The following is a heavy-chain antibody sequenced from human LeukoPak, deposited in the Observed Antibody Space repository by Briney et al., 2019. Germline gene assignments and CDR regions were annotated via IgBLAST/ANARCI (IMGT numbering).Heavy chain of an antibody. CDR1: GGSISSGSYY. CDR2: ISHSGSP. Sequence: SETLSLTCTVFGGSISSGSYYWSWIRQPPGKGLEWIGYISHSGSPYYNPSLKSRVTISVDTSKNQFSLKLSSVTAADTAVYYCARDQEGIAAAGTGYWGQGTLVTVSS. J-gene: IGHJ4*02. CDR3: ARDQEGIAAAGTGY. V-gene: IGHV4-30-2*01. D-gene: IGHD6-13*01.